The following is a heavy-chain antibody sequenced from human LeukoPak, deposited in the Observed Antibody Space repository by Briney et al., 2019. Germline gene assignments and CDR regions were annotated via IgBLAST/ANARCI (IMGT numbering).Heavy chain of an antibody. Sequence: SETLSLTCTVSGGSISSSSYYWGWIRQPPGKGLEWIGSIYYSGSTYYNPSLKSRVAISVDTSKNQFSLKLSSVTAADTAVYYCAREDYDKSYSDYWGQGTLVSVSS. V-gene: IGHV4-39*02. CDR2: IYYSGST. D-gene: IGHD3-22*01. CDR3: AREDYDKSYSDY. CDR1: GGSISSSSYY. J-gene: IGHJ4*02.